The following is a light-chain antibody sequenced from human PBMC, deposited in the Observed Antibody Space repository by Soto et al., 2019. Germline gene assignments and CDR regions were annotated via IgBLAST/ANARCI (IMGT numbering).Light chain of an antibody. CDR2: EVS. J-gene: IGLJ1*01. CDR3: GSYTGNIYV. Sequence: QSALAQPRSVSGSPGQSVSISCTGTTSDVGRFNLVSWYQQLPGKAPRLIIYEVSNRPSGVSSRFSGSKSGNTASLTIPGLQAEDEADYFCGSYTGNIYVFGNGTKLTVL. V-gene: IGLV2-11*01. CDR1: TSDVGRFNL.